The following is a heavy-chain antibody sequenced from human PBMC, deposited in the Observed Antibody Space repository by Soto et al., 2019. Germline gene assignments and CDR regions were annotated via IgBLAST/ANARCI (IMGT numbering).Heavy chain of an antibody. Sequence: QVQLVESGGGVVQPGRSLRLSCAASGFTFSSYGMHWVRQAPGKGLEWVAVIWYDGSNKYYADSVKGRFTITRDNSKSTLYLQMNSLKAEDTAVYYCARDYFHGDYRFDYWGQGALVTVSS. CDR3: ARDYFHGDYRFDY. V-gene: IGHV3-33*01. CDR1: GFTFSSYG. J-gene: IGHJ4*02. CDR2: IWYDGSNK. D-gene: IGHD4-17*01.